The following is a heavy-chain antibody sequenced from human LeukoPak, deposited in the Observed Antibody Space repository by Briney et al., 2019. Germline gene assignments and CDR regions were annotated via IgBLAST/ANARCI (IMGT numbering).Heavy chain of an antibody. CDR1: GGSISSYY. J-gene: IGHJ4*02. CDR3: ASSYYSYGSGSLDY. CDR2: IYYSGST. D-gene: IGHD3-10*01. V-gene: IGHV4-59*01. Sequence: KASETLSLTCTVSGGSISSYYWSWIRQPPGKGLEWIGYIYYSGSTNYNPSLKSRATISVDTSKNQFSLKLSSVTAADTAVYYCASSYYSYGSGSLDYWGQGTLVTVSS.